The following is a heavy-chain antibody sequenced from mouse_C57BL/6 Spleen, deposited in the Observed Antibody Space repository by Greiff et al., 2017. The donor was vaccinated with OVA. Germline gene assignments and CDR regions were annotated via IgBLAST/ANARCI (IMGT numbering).Heavy chain of an antibody. CDR2: IDPNSGGT. CDR3: AREKDYSNYVDYAMDY. D-gene: IGHD2-5*01. J-gene: IGHJ4*01. CDR1: GYTFTSYW. Sequence: QVQLQQPGAELVKPGASVKLSCKASGYTFTSYWMHWVKQRPGRGLEWIGRIDPNSGGTTYNEKFKSKATLTVDKPSSTAYMQLSSLTSEDSAVYYCAREKDYSNYVDYAMDYWGQGTSVTVSS. V-gene: IGHV1-72*01.